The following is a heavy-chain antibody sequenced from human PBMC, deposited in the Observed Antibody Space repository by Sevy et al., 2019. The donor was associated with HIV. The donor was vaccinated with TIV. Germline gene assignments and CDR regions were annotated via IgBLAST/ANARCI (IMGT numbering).Heavy chain of an antibody. D-gene: IGHD2-8*01. Sequence: GGSLRLSCAASGFTFSSYEMNWVRQAPGKGLEWVSYISSSGSTIYYADSVKGRFTISRDNAKNSLYLQMNSLGAEDTAVYYCAREVVLMVYTYGMDVWGQGTTVTVSS. CDR3: AREVVLMVYTYGMDV. CDR1: GFTFSSYE. J-gene: IGHJ6*02. V-gene: IGHV3-48*03. CDR2: ISSSGSTI.